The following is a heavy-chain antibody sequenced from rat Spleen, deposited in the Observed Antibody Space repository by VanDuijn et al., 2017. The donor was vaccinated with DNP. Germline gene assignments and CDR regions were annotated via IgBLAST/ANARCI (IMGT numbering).Heavy chain of an antibody. Sequence: EVQLLESGGGLVQPGRSMKLSCAASGFTFSTFPMAWVRQAPTKGLEWVASISTNGGTSYYRDSVKGRFTISRDNAKSTLYLQMNSLRSEDTATYYCARQPALDYWGQGVMVTVSS. J-gene: IGHJ2*01. V-gene: IGHV5-46*01. CDR2: ISTNGGTS. CDR1: GFTFSTFP. CDR3: ARQPALDY.